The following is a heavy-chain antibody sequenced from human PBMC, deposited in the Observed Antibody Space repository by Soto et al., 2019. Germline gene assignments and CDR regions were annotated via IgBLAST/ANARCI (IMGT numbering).Heavy chain of an antibody. D-gene: IGHD3-22*01. J-gene: IGHJ6*02. Sequence: ASVKVSCKASGYTFTSYGISWVRQAPGQGLERMRWISAYNGNTNYAQKLQGSVTMTTDTSTSTAYMELRSLRSDDTAVYYCARGGGSRSASSGYYPDYYYYGMDVWGQGTTVTVSS. V-gene: IGHV1-18*01. CDR2: ISAYNGNT. CDR3: ARGGGSRSASSGYYPDYYYYGMDV. CDR1: GYTFTSYG.